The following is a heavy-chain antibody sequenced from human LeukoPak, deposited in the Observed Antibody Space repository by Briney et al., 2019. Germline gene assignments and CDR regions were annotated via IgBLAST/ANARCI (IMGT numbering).Heavy chain of an antibody. V-gene: IGHV4-61*02. Sequence: SETLSLTCNVFGGSINDPNYYWSWIRQPAGKGLEWIGRIYTSGSTNYNPSLKSRVTISGDTSKNQFSLRLSSVTAADTAVYYCARASYSYDINGWVPFDYWGQGTLVTVSS. D-gene: IGHD3-22*01. CDR3: ARASYSYDINGWVPFDY. CDR1: GGSINDPNYY. J-gene: IGHJ4*02. CDR2: IYTSGST.